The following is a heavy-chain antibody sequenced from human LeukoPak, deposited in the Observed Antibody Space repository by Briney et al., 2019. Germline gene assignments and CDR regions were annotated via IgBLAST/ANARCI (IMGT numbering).Heavy chain of an antibody. D-gene: IGHD6-13*01. V-gene: IGHV3-48*01. J-gene: IGHJ3*02. CDR2: ISSSSSTI. CDR3: ARDHRWAAAGSGGAFDI. CDR1: GFTFSSYS. Sequence: GGSLRLSCAASGFTFSSYSMNWVRQAPGKGLEWVSYISSSSSTIYYADSVKGRFTISRDNAKNSLYLQMNSLRAEDTAVYYCARDHRWAAAGSGGAFDIWGRGTMVTVSS.